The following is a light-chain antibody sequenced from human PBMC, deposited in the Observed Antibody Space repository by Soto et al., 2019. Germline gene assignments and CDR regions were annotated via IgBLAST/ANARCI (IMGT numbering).Light chain of an antibody. CDR1: QSVSSY. Sequence: ENVLKQSPATLPLTEGERATLSCRVSQSVSSYFAWYQQQPGQPPRLLLYDASNSATCIPARFSGSGSGTDFTLTISCLLPEDFAVYYCQPLCDWPGLTFGGGTNVDIK. CDR2: DAS. V-gene: IGKV3-11*01. CDR3: QPLCDWPGLT. J-gene: IGKJ4*01.